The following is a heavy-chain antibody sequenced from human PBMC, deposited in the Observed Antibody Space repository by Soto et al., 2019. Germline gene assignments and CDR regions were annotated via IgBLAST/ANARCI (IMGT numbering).Heavy chain of an antibody. V-gene: IGHV4-30-2*01. CDR1: GGSISSGGYS. D-gene: IGHD4-17*01. CDR2: IYHDGST. J-gene: IGHJ6*02. CDR3: ARAHYGDYGYGMDV. Sequence: QRQLQESGSGLVKPSQTVSLTCAVSGGSISSGGYSWSWIRQPPGKGLEWIGYIYHDGSTYYNPSLKSRVTISVDRSKNQFSLKLSSVTAAVTAVYYCARAHYGDYGYGMDVWGQGTTVTVSS.